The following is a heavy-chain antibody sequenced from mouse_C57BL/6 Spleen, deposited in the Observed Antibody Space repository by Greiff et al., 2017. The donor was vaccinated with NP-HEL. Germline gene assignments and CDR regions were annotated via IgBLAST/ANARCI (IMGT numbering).Heavy chain of an antibody. Sequence: QVQLQQSGAELARPGASVKMSCKASGYTFTSYTMPWVNQRPGQGLEWIGYLTPSRGYTKYNQTLKDKATLPADKTYSTAYMQLSSLTSEDSAVYYCARSTVVATDYAMDYWGQGTSVTVSS. CDR2: LTPSRGYT. J-gene: IGHJ4*01. D-gene: IGHD1-1*01. CDR3: ARSTVVATDYAMDY. CDR1: GYTFTSYT. V-gene: IGHV1-4*01.